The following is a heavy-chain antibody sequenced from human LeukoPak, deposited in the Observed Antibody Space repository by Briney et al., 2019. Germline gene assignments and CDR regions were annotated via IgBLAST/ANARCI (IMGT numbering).Heavy chain of an antibody. CDR1: GYNFSNYW. CDR2: IYPGDSDT. CDR3: ARSLYYYDSSGYFGY. D-gene: IGHD3-22*01. J-gene: IGHJ4*02. V-gene: IGHV5-51*01. Sequence: GESLKISCKGFGYNFSNYWIGWVRQMPGKGLEWMGIIYPGDSDTRYSPSFQGQVTISADKSISTAYLQWSSLKASDTAMYYCARSLYYYDSSGYFGYWGQGTLVTVSS.